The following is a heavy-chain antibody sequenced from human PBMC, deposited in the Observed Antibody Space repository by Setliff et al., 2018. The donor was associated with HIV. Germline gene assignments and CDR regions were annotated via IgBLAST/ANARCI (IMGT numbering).Heavy chain of an antibody. D-gene: IGHD3-3*01. J-gene: IGHJ4*02. Sequence: SETLSLTCTVSGGSISSSSYYWGWIRQPPGKGLEWIGSIYYSGSTYYNPSLKTRVTISVDTSKNQFSLKLSSVTAADTAVYYCASLTTDRFLEWLFVYWDQGTLVTVS. V-gene: IGHV4-39*01. CDR2: IYYSGST. CDR3: ASLTTDRFLEWLFVY. CDR1: GGSISSSSYY.